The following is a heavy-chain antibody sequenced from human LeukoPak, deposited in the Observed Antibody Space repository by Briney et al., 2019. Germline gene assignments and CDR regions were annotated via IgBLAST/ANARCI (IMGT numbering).Heavy chain of an antibody. CDR3: ARGGGLDV. CDR2: INHNGNVN. CDR1: GLTLSNVW. D-gene: IGHD3-16*01. J-gene: IGHJ6*02. V-gene: IGHV3-7*03. Sequence: SGGSLRLSCAVSGLTLSNVWMNWVRQAPGKGLEWVASINHNGNVNYYVDSVKGRFTISRDNAKNSLYLQMSNLRAEDTAVYFCARGGGLDVWGQGATVTVSS.